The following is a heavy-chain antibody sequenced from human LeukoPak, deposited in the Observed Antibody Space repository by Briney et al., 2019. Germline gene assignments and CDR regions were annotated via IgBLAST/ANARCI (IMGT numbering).Heavy chain of an antibody. CDR3: AREPNYYDSSGYYYVSYFDY. V-gene: IGHV4-39*07. CDR1: GGSISSGSYY. Sequence: SETLSLTCTVSGGSISSGSYYWGWIRQPPGKGLEWIGSIYHSGSTYYNPSLKSRVTISVDTSKNQFSLKLSSVTAADTAVYYCAREPNYYDSSGYYYVSYFDYWGQGTLVTVSS. CDR2: IYHSGST. J-gene: IGHJ4*02. D-gene: IGHD3-22*01.